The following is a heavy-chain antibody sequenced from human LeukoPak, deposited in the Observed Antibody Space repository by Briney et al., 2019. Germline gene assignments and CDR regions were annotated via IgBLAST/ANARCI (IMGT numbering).Heavy chain of an antibody. CDR3: ARMYGSGSYPFDY. D-gene: IGHD3-10*01. J-gene: IGHJ4*02. CDR2: ISSSSSYI. V-gene: IGHV3-21*01. Sequence: GGSLRLSCAASGFTFSSYSMNWVRQAPGKGLEWVSSISSSSSYIYYADSVKGRFTISRDNAKNSLYLQMNSLRAEDTAAYYCARMYGSGSYPFDYWGQGTLVTVSS. CDR1: GFTFSSYS.